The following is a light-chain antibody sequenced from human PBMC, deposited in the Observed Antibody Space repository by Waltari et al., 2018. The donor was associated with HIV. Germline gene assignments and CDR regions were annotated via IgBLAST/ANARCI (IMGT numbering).Light chain of an antibody. CDR3: QAWDSTTLV. V-gene: IGLV3-1*01. CDR2: KDT. J-gene: IGLJ2*01. CDR1: KLGNKY. Sequence: SYDVTQPLSVSVSPGQTATITCSGDKLGNKYTSWYQQKAGQSPVLVIYKDTQRPSDIPERFSGSNSGHTATLTISGTQPIDEADYYCQAWDSTTLVFGGGTKLTVL.